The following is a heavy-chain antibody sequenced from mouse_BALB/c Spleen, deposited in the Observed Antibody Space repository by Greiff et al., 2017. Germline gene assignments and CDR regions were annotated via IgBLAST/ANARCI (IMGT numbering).Heavy chain of an antibody. CDR2: IDPENGDT. Sequence: VQLQQSGAELVRSGASVKLSCTASGFNIKDYYMHWVKQRPEQGLEWIGWIDPENGDTEYAPKFQGKATMTADTSSNTAYLQLSSLTSEDSAVYYCNAGLSPYWVACWGRGTLVAVSA. J-gene: IGHJ3*01. D-gene: IGHD3-1*01. V-gene: IGHV14-4*02. CDR3: NAGLSPYWVAC. CDR1: GFNIKDYY.